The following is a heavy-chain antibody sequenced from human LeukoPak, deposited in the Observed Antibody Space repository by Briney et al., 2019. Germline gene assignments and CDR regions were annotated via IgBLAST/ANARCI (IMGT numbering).Heavy chain of an antibody. D-gene: IGHD5-18*01. J-gene: IGHJ6*03. CDR1: GFTFDDYA. CDR3: AKDGDTAMVLYMDV. CDR2: ISWDGGST. V-gene: IGHV3-43D*03. Sequence: AGGSLRLSCAASGFTFDDYAMHWVRQAPGKGLEWVSLISWDGGSTYYADSVKGRFTISRDNSKNSLYLQMNSLRAEDTALYYCAKDGDTAMVLYMDVWGKGTTVTVSS.